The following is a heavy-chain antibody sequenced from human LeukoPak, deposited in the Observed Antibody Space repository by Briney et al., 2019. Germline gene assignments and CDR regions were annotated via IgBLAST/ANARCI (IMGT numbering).Heavy chain of an antibody. CDR3: ARIYGDNSFPNYYSDC. J-gene: IGHJ4*02. CDR1: GFTFSSYW. D-gene: IGHD4-23*01. CDR2: IDSDGSGA. Sequence: GGSLRLSCAASGFTFSSYWMHWVRQAPGKGLVWVSRIDSDGSGASYADSVKGRFTISRDNAENTLYLQMNSLRAEDTAVYYCARIYGDNSFPNYYSDCWGQGTLVTVSS. V-gene: IGHV3-74*01.